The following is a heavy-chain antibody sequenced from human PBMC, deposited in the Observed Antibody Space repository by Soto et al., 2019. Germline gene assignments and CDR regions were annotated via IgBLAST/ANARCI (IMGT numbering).Heavy chain of an antibody. J-gene: IGHJ3*02. Sequence: ASVKISCKASGGTFSSYAISWVRQAPGQGLEWMGGIIPILGIANYAQKFQGRVTITADKSTSTAYMELSSLRSEDTAVYYCARALYYYDSSGRFGAFDIWGQGTMVTVSS. D-gene: IGHD3-22*01. CDR1: GGTFSSYA. V-gene: IGHV1-69*10. CDR2: IIPILGIA. CDR3: ARALYYYDSSGRFGAFDI.